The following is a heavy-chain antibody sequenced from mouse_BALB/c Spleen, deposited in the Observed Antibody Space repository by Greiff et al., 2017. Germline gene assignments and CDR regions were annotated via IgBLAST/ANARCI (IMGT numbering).Heavy chain of an antibody. J-gene: IGHJ1*01. D-gene: IGHD1-1*01. CDR1: GYTFTSYT. Sequence: QVQLQQSAAELARPGASVKMSCKASGYTFTSYTMHWVKQRPGQDLEWIGYINPSSGYTEYNQKFKDKTTLTADKSSSTAYMQLCSLTSEDSAVYYCARNYYGSSYYWYFDVWGAGTTVTVSS. CDR3: ARNYYGSSYYWYFDV. V-gene: IGHV1-4*02. CDR2: INPSSGYT.